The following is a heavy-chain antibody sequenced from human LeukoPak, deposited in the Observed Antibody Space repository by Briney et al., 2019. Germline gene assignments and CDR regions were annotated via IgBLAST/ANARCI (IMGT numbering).Heavy chain of an antibody. CDR3: ARQSWCSSTSCTWFDP. V-gene: IGHV5-51*01. CDR1: GYSFTSYW. CDR2: IYPGDSDT. Sequence: GGSLKISCKGSGYSFTSYWVGWVRQMPGKGLEWMGVIYPGDSDTRYSPSLQGQVTISADKSISTAYLQWSSLKASDTAMYYCARQSWCSSTSCTWFDPWGQGPLVTVSS. J-gene: IGHJ5*02. D-gene: IGHD2-2*01.